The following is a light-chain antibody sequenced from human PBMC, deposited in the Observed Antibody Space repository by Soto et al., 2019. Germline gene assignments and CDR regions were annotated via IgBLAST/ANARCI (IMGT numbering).Light chain of an antibody. Sequence: EIVMTQSPATLSVVPGQGSTLSCRPSESDYSNLAWYQQKPGQAPRLLISGASTRATGVPARFSGSGSGTEFTLTITSLQSEDFAVYYCQHYNSWPLTFGGGTNVEIK. CDR2: GAS. CDR1: ESDYSN. CDR3: QHYNSWPLT. V-gene: IGKV3-15*01. J-gene: IGKJ4*01.